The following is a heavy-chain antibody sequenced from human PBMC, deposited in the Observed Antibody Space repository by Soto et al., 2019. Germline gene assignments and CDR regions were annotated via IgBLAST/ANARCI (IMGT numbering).Heavy chain of an antibody. Sequence: QVQLQQRGAGLLRPSETLSLTCAVSTESLRGYYWTWIRQSPGKGLEWIGEIIQSGFTNYNPSIESRVPLSVDTSKSEFSPHLTSMTAADTALYYCARGLFSSGWYSYFDPWGQGTPVTVSS. D-gene: IGHD6-19*01. V-gene: IGHV4-34*01. CDR3: ARGLFSSGWYSYFDP. CDR2: IIQSGFT. CDR1: TESLRGYY. J-gene: IGHJ5*02.